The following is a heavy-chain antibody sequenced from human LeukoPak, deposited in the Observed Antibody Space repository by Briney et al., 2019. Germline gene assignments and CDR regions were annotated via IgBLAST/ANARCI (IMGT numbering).Heavy chain of an antibody. V-gene: IGHV3-7*01. Sequence: PGGSLRLSCAASGFTFSSYWMSWVRQAPGKGLEWMANIKQDGSEKYYVDSVKGRFTISRDNAKNSLYLQMNSLRAEDTAVYYCARKYSGYDSPFDYWGQGTLVTVSS. D-gene: IGHD5-12*01. CDR3: ARKYSGYDSPFDY. CDR1: GFTFSSYW. J-gene: IGHJ4*02. CDR2: IKQDGSEK.